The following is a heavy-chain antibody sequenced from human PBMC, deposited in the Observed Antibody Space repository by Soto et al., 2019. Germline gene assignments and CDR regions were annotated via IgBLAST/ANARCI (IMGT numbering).Heavy chain of an antibody. D-gene: IGHD2-8*01. CDR1: GYTFTSYG. Sequence: QVQLVQSGAEVKKPGASVKVSCKASGYTFTSYGISWVRQAPGQGLEWMGWISAYNGKTNYAQKLQGRVTMTTDTSPSTADMERRSRRSDDTAVYYCARDQDVLIVYATKVDYGGQGTPVTVSS. J-gene: IGHJ4*02. V-gene: IGHV1-18*01. CDR3: ARDQDVLIVYATKVDY. CDR2: ISAYNGKT.